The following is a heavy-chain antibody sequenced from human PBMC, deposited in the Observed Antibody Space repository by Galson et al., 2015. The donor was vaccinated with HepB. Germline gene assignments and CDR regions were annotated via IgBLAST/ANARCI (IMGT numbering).Heavy chain of an antibody. J-gene: IGHJ6*02. CDR2: IYYSGST. CDR1: GGSISSYY. Sequence: SETLSLTCTVSGGSISSYYWSWIRQPPGKGLEWIGYIYYSGSTNYNPSLKSRVTISVDTSKNQFSLKLSPVTAADTAVYYCARLGYYGMDVWGQGTTVTVSS. V-gene: IGHV4-59*08. CDR3: ARLGYYGMDV.